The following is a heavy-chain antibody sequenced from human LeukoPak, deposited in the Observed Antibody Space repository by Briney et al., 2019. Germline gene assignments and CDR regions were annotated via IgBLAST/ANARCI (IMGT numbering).Heavy chain of an antibody. CDR3: ATGYSSTWYYFDY. D-gene: IGHD6-13*01. V-gene: IGHV4-59*01. Sequence: SETPSLTCTVSGDSISSYYWSWIRQPPGKGLEWIGYSYHTGSTNYNPSLKSRVTISVDTSKNQFSLKLSFVTAGDTAVYYCATGYSSTWYYFDYWGQGTLVTVSS. J-gene: IGHJ4*02. CDR2: SYHTGST. CDR1: GDSISSYY.